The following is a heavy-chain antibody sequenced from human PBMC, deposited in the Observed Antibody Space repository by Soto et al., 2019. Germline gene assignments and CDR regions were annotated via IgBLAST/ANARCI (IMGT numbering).Heavy chain of an antibody. J-gene: IGHJ1*01. CDR2: ISYDGSNK. D-gene: IGHD3-22*01. Sequence: QVQLEESGGGVVQPGRSLRLSCAASGFSFSTFGMHWVRQAPGKGLEWVAAISYDGSNKYYADSVKGRFTISRDNLKNTLFLQMNSLRAEDTAVYYCAKGRYYDRSGHSSTYPNHWGQGTLISVAS. V-gene: IGHV3-30*18. CDR1: GFSFSTFG. CDR3: AKGRYYDRSGHSSTYPNH.